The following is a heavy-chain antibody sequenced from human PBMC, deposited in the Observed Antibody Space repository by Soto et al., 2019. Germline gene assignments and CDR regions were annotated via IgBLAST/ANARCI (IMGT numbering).Heavy chain of an antibody. CDR2: IYPTGTT. D-gene: IGHD3-16*01. CDR3: SRATPGPAPRWGV. J-gene: IGHJ6*02. CDR1: AASTLSVGYA. V-gene: IGHV4-30-2*01. Sequence: SPTMSLTSPVSAASTLSVGYACSWTRHPPGKGLEWTAYIYPTGTTHYNQSLKNRVPISIDTSLNKFSLLLTSMTATHKASHYCSRATPGPAPRWGVWGHGTTVTVSS.